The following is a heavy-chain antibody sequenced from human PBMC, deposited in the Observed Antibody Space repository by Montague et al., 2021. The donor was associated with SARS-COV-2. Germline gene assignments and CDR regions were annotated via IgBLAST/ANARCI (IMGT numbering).Heavy chain of an antibody. J-gene: IGHJ4*02. CDR1: GGSISRYS. CDR3: ARHRITIFLGRMFDY. D-gene: IGHD3-9*01. Sequence: SETLSLTCTVSGGSISRYSWTWIRQPPGKGLEWIGYIYNSGSTNYNPSLTSRVTILVDTSKNQFSLKLSSVTAADTAVYYCARHRITIFLGRMFDYWVQGTLVTVSS. V-gene: IGHV4-59*08. CDR2: IYNSGST.